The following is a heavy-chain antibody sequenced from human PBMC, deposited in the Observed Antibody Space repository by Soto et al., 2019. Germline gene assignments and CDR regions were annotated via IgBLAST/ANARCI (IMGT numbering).Heavy chain of an antibody. Sequence: HPGGSLRLSCAASGFTFSSYGMHWVRQAPGKGLEWVAFIWHDGGNKFYAESVKGRFTISRDNSKNTLYLQMTSLSAKDTAMYYCARDGDVNTGLGKDYWGQGTLVTVSS. CDR2: IWHDGGNK. J-gene: IGHJ4*02. CDR1: GFTFSSYG. V-gene: IGHV3-33*01. CDR3: ARDGDVNTGLGKDY. D-gene: IGHD7-27*01.